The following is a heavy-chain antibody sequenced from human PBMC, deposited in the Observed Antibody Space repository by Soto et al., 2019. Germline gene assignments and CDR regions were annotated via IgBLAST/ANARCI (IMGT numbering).Heavy chain of an antibody. J-gene: IGHJ4*02. V-gene: IGHV1-24*01. CDR3: ATYYYDDSGYYSFDY. CDR1: GYTLTELS. D-gene: IGHD3-22*01. CDR2: FDPEVGET. Sequence: ASVKVSCKVSGYTLTELSMHWVRQAPGKGLEWMGGFDPEVGETIYAQKFQGRVTMPEDTFTDTAYMELSSLRSEDTAVYYCATYYYDDSGYYSFDYWGQGTLVTVSS.